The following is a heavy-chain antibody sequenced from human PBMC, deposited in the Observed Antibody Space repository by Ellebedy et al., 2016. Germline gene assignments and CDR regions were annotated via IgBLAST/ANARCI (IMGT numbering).Heavy chain of an antibody. CDR3: AKGVYCSSTSCYYWYFDL. V-gene: IGHV3-23*01. CDR2: ISGSGGST. J-gene: IGHJ2*01. CDR1: GFTFSSYA. D-gene: IGHD2-2*01. Sequence: GGSLRLXXAASGFTFSSYAMSWVRQAPGKGLEWVSAISGSGGSTYYADSVKGRFTISRDNSKNTLYLQMNSLRAEDTAVYYCAKGVYCSSTSCYYWYFDLWGRGTLVTVSS.